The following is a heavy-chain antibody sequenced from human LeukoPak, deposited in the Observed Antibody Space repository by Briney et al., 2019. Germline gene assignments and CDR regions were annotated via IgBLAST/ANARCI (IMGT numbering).Heavy chain of an antibody. J-gene: IGHJ6*02. CDR2: IYYSGST. D-gene: IGHD3-10*01. CDR1: GVSISSTY. V-gene: IGHV4-59*01. Sequence: PSETLSLTCTVSGVSISSTYWSWIRQPPGKGLEWIGYIYYSGSTNYNPSLKSRVSISVDTSKNQISLKLSSVTAADTAVYYCARDGGEVWNYYGMDVWGQGTTVTVSS. CDR3: ARDGGEVWNYYGMDV.